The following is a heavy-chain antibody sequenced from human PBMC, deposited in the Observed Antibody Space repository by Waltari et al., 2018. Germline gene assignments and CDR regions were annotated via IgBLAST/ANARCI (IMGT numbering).Heavy chain of an antibody. CDR1: GYTLNGLS. D-gene: IGHD2-15*01. CDR3: HLMARNIVVVYYYSYMDV. V-gene: IGHV1-24*01. CDR2: FDPEDGET. Sequence: QVAVVQSGAEVNKPGASVKVSCKLSGYTLNGLSLHRVRQIPGKGLEWMGRFDPEDGETVSAQKFQGRVTMTEDTSTDTAYMELSSLRSEDTAVYYCHLMARNIVVVYYYSYMDVWGRGTTVTVSS. J-gene: IGHJ6*03.